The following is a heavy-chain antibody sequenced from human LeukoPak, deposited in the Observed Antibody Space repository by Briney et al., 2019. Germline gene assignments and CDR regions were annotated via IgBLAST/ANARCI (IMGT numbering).Heavy chain of an antibody. CDR1: GGSISSGTYY. Sequence: NPSETLSLTCTVSGGSISSGTYYWSWVRQPPGKGLEWIGYIYYSGITNYNPSLKSRVTISLDTSRNQFSLKLSSVTAADTAVYYCASLSPYDTTMDVWGQGTTVTVSS. CDR2: IYYSGIT. D-gene: IGHD3-22*01. V-gene: IGHV4-61*01. J-gene: IGHJ6*02. CDR3: ASLSPYDTTMDV.